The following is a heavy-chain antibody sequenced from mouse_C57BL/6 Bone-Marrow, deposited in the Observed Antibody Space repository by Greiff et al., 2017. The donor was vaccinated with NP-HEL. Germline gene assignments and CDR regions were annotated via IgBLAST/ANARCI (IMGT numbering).Heavy chain of an antibody. D-gene: IGHD1-1*01. J-gene: IGHJ3*01. Sequence: QVQLQQPGAELVMPGASVKLSCKASGYTFTSYWMHWVKQRPGQGLEWIGEIDPSDSYTNYNQKFKGKSTLTVDKSSSTAYMQLSSLTSEDSAVYYCATPDGSSYDWFAYWGQGTLVTVSA. V-gene: IGHV1-69*01. CDR1: GYTFTSYW. CDR2: IDPSDSYT. CDR3: ATPDGSSYDWFAY.